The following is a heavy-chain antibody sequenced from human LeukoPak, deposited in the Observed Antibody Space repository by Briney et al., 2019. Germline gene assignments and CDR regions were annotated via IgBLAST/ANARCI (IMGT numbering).Heavy chain of an antibody. CDR2: INPNSGGT. Sequence: ASVKVSCKASGYTFTGYYMHWVRQAPGQGLEWMGWINPNSGGTNYAQKFQGRVTMTRDTSISTAYMEPSRLRSDDTAVYYCARAGAIFGVVTSPYYFDYWGQGTLVTVSS. J-gene: IGHJ4*02. CDR1: GYTFTGYY. D-gene: IGHD3-3*01. V-gene: IGHV1-2*02. CDR3: ARAGAIFGVVTSPYYFDY.